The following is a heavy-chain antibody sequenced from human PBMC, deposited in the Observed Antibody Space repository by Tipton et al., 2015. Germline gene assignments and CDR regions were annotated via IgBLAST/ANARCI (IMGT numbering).Heavy chain of an antibody. Sequence: GLVKPSESLSLTCNVSGGSVSSGNYYWSWIRQPPGKGLEWIGEINHSGSTNYNPSLKSRVIMSRDTSKNQFSLKLTSVTAADTAVYYCACQDYDLLTRDYQTVDYWGQGTLVTVSP. V-gene: IGHV4-39*07. CDR1: GGSVSSGNYY. D-gene: IGHD3-9*01. CDR2: INHSGST. J-gene: IGHJ4*02. CDR3: ACQDYDLLTRDYQTVDY.